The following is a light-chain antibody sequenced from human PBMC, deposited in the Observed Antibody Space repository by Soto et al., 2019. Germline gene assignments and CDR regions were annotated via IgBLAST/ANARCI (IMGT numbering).Light chain of an antibody. CDR3: QQYGSSLWT. Sequence: EIVLTQSPSTLSLSPGERATLVCDASQSVSNTYLAWYQQKPGQAPRLLIYDASSRATGIPDRFSGSGSGTDFTLTISRLEPEDFAVYYCQQYGSSLWTFGQGTKVDIK. V-gene: IGKV3-20*01. J-gene: IGKJ1*01. CDR1: QSVSNTY. CDR2: DAS.